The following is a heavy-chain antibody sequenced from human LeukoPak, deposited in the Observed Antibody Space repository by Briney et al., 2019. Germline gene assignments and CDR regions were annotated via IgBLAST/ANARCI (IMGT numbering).Heavy chain of an antibody. Sequence: GGVLRLSCAASGFTFSNYWMHWVRQAPGEGLVWGSRINNDGSDTVYVDSVKGRFTVSRDNAENTLYLQMNSLRVEDTAVYYCVRGLRGSDDWGQGSLVTVSS. CDR2: INNDGSDT. D-gene: IGHD3-10*01. J-gene: IGHJ4*02. CDR1: GFTFSNYW. V-gene: IGHV3-74*01. CDR3: VRGLRGSDD.